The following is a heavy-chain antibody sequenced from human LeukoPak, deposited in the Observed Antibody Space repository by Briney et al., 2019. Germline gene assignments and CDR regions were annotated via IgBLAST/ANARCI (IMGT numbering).Heavy chain of an antibody. J-gene: IGHJ3*02. Sequence: PGGSLRLSCAASAFTFSSYAMSWVRQAPGKGLKWVSTISGSGDITYYADSVKGRFTISRDNSKNTPYLQMNSLRAEDTAVYYCAKGKGTNSGAFDIWGQGTMVIVSS. CDR3: AKGKGTNSGAFDI. CDR2: ISGSGDIT. D-gene: IGHD1-14*01. CDR1: AFTFSSYA. V-gene: IGHV3-23*01.